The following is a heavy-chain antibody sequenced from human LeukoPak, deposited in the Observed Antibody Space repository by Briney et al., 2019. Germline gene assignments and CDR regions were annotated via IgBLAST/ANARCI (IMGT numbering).Heavy chain of an antibody. CDR3: ARKIGVPGRWYFDL. Sequence: SVKVSCKASGGTFSSYAISWVRQAPGQGLEWMGRIIPILGIANYAQKFQGRVTITADKSTSTAYMELSSLRSEDTAVYYCARKIGVPGRWYFDLWGRGTLVTVSS. CDR2: IIPILGIA. D-gene: IGHD2-8*01. V-gene: IGHV1-69*04. J-gene: IGHJ2*01. CDR1: GGTFSSYA.